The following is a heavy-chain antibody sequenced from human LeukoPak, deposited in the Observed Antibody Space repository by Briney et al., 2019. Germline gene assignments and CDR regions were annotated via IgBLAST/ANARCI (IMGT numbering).Heavy chain of an antibody. CDR3: AQGGSPGALDY. CDR1: GFTLSSYY. CDR2: INGDGSST. Sequence: GGSLRLSCVASGFTLSSYYMHWVRQVPGKGLVWVSCINGDGSSTKYADSVKGRFTISRDNAKNTLYLQVSSLRAEDTAVYYCAQGGSPGALDYWGRGTLVTVSS. D-gene: IGHD2-15*01. J-gene: IGHJ4*02. V-gene: IGHV3-74*01.